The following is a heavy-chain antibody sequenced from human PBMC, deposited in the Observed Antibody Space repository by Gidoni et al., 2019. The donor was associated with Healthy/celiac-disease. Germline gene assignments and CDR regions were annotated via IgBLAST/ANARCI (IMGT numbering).Heavy chain of an antibody. CDR2: IYYSGST. D-gene: IGHD6-6*01. V-gene: IGHV4-30-4*01. CDR3: ARDSNHVQDAFDI. J-gene: IGHJ3*02. Sequence: QVQLQELGPGLVKPSQTLSLTCPVSGGSISSGDYYWSWIRQPPGKGLEWIGYIYYSGSTYYNPSLKSRVTISVDTSKNQFSLKLSSVTAADTAVYYCARDSNHVQDAFDIWGQGTMVTVSS. CDR1: GGSISSGDYY.